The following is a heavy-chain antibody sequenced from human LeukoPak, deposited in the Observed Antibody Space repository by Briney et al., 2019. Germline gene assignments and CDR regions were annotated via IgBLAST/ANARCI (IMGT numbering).Heavy chain of an antibody. CDR2: ISFDGSKT. D-gene: IGHD6-13*01. CDR1: GFTFSSYA. J-gene: IGHJ2*01. V-gene: IGHV3-30*18. Sequence: GGSLRLSCAASGFTFSSYAMSWVRQAPGKGLEWVAVISFDGSKTQYADSVKGRLTISRDTFRSTLSLQMHSLRPEDTAVYYCAKDHVDSSSWSQYFDLWGRGTPVSVSS. CDR3: AKDHVDSSSWSQYFDL.